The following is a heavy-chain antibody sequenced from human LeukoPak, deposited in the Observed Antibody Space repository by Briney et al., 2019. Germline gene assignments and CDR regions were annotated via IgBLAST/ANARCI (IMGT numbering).Heavy chain of an antibody. CDR2: FDPEDGET. D-gene: IGHD1-26*01. CDR1: GYTLTELS. V-gene: IGHV1-24*01. CDR3: ARSSGVGATLVRLDY. J-gene: IGHJ4*02. Sequence: ASVKVSCKVSGYTLTELSMHWVRQAPGKGLEWMGGFDPEDGETIYAQKFQGRVTMTEDTSTDTAYMELSSLRSEDTAVYYCARSSGVGATLVRLDYWGQGTLVTVSS.